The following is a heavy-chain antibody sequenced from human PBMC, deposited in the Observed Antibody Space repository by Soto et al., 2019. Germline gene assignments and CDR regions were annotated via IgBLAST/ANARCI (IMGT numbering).Heavy chain of an antibody. CDR2: FYSGDNT. Sequence: GGSLRLSCAPAGFTVSSNYMTWVRQAPGKGLEWVSTFYSGDNTYYADSVNGRFTISRDNSKNMLYLQMNTLTAEDTAVYICASLSGYFSPFHYWGQGTLVTVSS. V-gene: IGHV3-66*01. D-gene: IGHD3-22*01. CDR3: ASLSGYFSPFHY. CDR1: GFTVSSNY. J-gene: IGHJ4*02.